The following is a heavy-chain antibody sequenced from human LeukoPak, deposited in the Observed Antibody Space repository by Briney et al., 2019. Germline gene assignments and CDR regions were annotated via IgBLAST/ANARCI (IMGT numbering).Heavy chain of an antibody. CDR2: IVPIFGTA. Sequence: SAKVSCKASGGTFSSYAISWVRQAPGQGLEWMGGIVPIFGTANYAQKFQGRVTITADESTSTAYMELSSLRSKDTAVYYCVRWNPQMWYFDLWGRGTLVTVSS. J-gene: IGHJ2*01. CDR3: VRWNPQMWYFDL. D-gene: IGHD1-1*01. CDR1: GGTFSSYA. V-gene: IGHV1-69*13.